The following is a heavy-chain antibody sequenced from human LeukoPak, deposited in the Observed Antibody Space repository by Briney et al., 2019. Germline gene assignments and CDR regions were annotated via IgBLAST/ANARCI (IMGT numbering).Heavy chain of an antibody. J-gene: IGHJ4*02. Sequence: SETLSLTCAVYGGSFSCYYWSWIRQPPGKGLEWIGEINHSGSTNYNPSLKSRVTISVDTSKNQFSLKLSSVTAADTAVYYCARLGSENFDYWGQGTLVTVSS. CDR3: ARLGSENFDY. CDR1: GGSFSCYY. CDR2: INHSGST. V-gene: IGHV4-34*01.